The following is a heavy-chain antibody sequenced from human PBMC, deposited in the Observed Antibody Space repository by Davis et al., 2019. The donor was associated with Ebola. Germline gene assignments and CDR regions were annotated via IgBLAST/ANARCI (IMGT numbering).Heavy chain of an antibody. CDR1: GYTFTSYG. D-gene: IGHD1-1*01. Sequence: AASVKVSCKASGYTFTSYGISWVRQAPGQGLEWMGIINPSGGSTSYAQKFQGRVTMTRDTSTSTAYMEVGSLKSDDTAVYYCARAQFPTTSDHWGQGTLVTVSS. V-gene: IGHV1-46*01. CDR2: INPSGGST. CDR3: ARAQFPTTSDH. J-gene: IGHJ4*02.